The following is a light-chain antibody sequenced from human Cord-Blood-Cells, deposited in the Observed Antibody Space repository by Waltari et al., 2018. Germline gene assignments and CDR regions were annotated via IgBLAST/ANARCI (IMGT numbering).Light chain of an antibody. V-gene: IGKV3-15*01. CDR2: GAS. Sequence: SCRASQCVRSNLAWYQQKPGQSPRLLIYGASTRAAGIPARFSGSGSGTEFTLTISSLQSEDFAVYYCQQYNNWPPSTFGQGTKLEIK. CDR3: QQYNNWPPST. J-gene: IGKJ2*01. CDR1: QCVRSN.